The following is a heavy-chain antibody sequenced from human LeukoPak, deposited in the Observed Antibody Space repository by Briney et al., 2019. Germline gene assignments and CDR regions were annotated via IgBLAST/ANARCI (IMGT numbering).Heavy chain of an antibody. CDR1: GGSISSGGYY. D-gene: IGHD4-17*01. J-gene: IGHJ6*03. V-gene: IGHV4-61*02. CDR3: ATGTTVNNRYYYYYMDV. CDR2: IYARGST. Sequence: KPSETLSLTCTVSGGSISSGGYYWSWIRQPAGKGLEWIGRIYARGSTNYNPSLKSRVTISVDASKNQFSLKLSSVTAADTAVYYCATGTTVNNRYYYYYMDVWGKGTTVTVSS.